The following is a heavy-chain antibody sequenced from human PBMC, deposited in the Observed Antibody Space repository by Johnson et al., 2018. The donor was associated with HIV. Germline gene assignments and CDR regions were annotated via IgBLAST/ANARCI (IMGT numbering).Heavy chain of an antibody. D-gene: IGHD6-19*01. CDR2: IWYDGSNK. V-gene: IGHV3-33*01. CDR3: ARRDNSGWADAFDI. CDR1: GFSFSDYG. Sequence: QVQLVESGGGVVRPGRSLRLSCAASGFSFSDYGMHWVRQAPGKGLEWVAVIWYDGSNKYYVDSVKGRFTISRDNSKNTVYLQMNSLRGEDTAVYYCARRDNSGWADAFDIWGQGTMVTVSS. J-gene: IGHJ3*02.